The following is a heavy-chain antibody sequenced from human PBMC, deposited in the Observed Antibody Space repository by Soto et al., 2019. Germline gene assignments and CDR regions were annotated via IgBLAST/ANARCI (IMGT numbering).Heavy chain of an antibody. CDR1: GFTFSSYW. CDR3: ALFFPATTSEIYSVS. J-gene: IGHJ1*01. Sequence: GGSLRLSCAASGFTFSSYWMHWVRQAPGKGLVWVSRINSDGSSTSYADSVKGRFTISRDNAKNTLYLQMNSLRAEDTAVYYCALFFPATTSEIYSVSWGQGPQVTV. D-gene: IGHD2-15*01. V-gene: IGHV3-74*01. CDR2: INSDGSST.